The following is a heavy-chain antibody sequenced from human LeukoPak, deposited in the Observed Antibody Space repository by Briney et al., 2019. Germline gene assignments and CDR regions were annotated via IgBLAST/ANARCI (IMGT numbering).Heavy chain of an antibody. CDR1: GFTVTSNY. CDR3: ARGGGYNYGYDY. Sequence: GGSLRLSCAASGFTVTSNYMSWVRQAPGKGLEWVSVIYSGGSTYYADSVKGRFTISRDNSENTLYLQMNSLRVEDTAVYYCARGGGYNYGYDYWGQGTLVTVSS. D-gene: IGHD5-18*01. CDR2: IYSGGST. V-gene: IGHV3-66*02. J-gene: IGHJ4*02.